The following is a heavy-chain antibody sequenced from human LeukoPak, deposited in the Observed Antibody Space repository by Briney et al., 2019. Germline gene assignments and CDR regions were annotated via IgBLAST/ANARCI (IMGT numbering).Heavy chain of an antibody. D-gene: IGHD1-26*01. Sequence: PSETLSLTCAVYGGSFSGYYWSWIRQPPGKGLEWIGEINHSGSTNYNPSLKSRVTISVDTSKNQFSLKLSSVPAADTAVYYCARGYSGSRGYFYYYYMDVWGKGTTVTVSS. V-gene: IGHV4-34*01. CDR1: GGSFSGYY. J-gene: IGHJ6*03. CDR2: INHSGST. CDR3: ARGYSGSRGYFYYYYMDV.